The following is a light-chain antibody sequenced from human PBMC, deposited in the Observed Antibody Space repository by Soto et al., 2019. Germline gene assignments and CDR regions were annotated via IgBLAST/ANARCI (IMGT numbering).Light chain of an antibody. Sequence: QSALTQPASVSGSPGQSITISCTGTSSDVGGYHYVSWCQQHPGKAPKLLIYNVSNRPSGVSNRFSGSKSGNTASLTISGLQAEDEADYYCSSYTSSSTVVFGGGTKLPS. CDR1: SSDVGGYHY. V-gene: IGLV2-14*01. CDR2: NVS. CDR3: SSYTSSSTVV. J-gene: IGLJ2*01.